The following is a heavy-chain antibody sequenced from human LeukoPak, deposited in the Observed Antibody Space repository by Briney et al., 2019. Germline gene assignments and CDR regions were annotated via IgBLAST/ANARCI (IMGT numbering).Heavy chain of an antibody. CDR1: GYTFTSYY. J-gene: IGHJ6*02. CDR3: ARVSGYCSGGSCYGLPSHGMDV. Sequence: ASVKVSCKASGYTFTSYYMHWVRQAPGQGLEWMGIINPSGGSTSYAQKFQGRVTMTRGTSTSTVYMELSSLRSEDTAVYYCARVSGYCSGGSCYGLPSHGMDVWGQGTTVTVSS. CDR2: INPSGGST. D-gene: IGHD2-15*01. V-gene: IGHV1-46*01.